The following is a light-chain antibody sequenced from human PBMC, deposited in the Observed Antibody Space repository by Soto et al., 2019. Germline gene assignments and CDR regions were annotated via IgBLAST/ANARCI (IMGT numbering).Light chain of an antibody. Sequence: QSALTQPASVSGSPGQSITISCTGTSSDVGNYNRVYWYQQHPGKAPKLLIYEVSKRPSGVSNRFSGSKSVNTASLTISGLQAEDEADYYCCSYARSSAWVFGGGTKHTVL. V-gene: IGLV2-23*02. J-gene: IGLJ3*02. CDR3: CSYARSSAWV. CDR2: EVS. CDR1: SSDVGNYNR.